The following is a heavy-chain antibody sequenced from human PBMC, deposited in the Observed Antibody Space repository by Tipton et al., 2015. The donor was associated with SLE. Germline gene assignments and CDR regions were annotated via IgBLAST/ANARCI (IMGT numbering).Heavy chain of an antibody. D-gene: IGHD1-14*01. J-gene: IGHJ3*02. CDR1: GFTFSDYY. CDR3: ATPLNPGPDAFDI. Sequence: GSLRLSCAASGFTFSDYYMSWIRQAPGKGLEWASYISSSGSTIYYADSVKGRFTISRDNAKNSLYLQMNSLRAEDTAVYYCATPLNPGPDAFDIWGQGTMVTVSS. CDR2: ISSSGSTI. V-gene: IGHV3-11*01.